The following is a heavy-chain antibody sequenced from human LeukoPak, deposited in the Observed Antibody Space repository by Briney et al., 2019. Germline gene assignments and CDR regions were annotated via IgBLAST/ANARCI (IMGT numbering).Heavy chain of an antibody. J-gene: IGHJ4*02. Sequence: PGGSLRLSCAASGFTFSNAWMSWVRQAPGKGLEWVSAISTSGGSTYYADSVKGRFTISRDNSKNTLHLQMNSLRAEDTAVYHCARQLGYCSDGSCYFDYWGQGTLVTVSS. V-gene: IGHV3-23*01. D-gene: IGHD2-15*01. CDR2: ISTSGGST. CDR1: GFTFSNAW. CDR3: ARQLGYCSDGSCYFDY.